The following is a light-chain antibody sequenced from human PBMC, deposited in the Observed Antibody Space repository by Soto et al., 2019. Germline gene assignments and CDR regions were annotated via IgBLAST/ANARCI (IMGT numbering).Light chain of an antibody. CDR2: EVS. Sequence: QSSLIQPASVSGPPGQSITISCAGTSSDVGAYNYVSWYQQHPGKAPKLMIYEVSNRPSGVSNRFSGSKSGNTASLTISGLQAEDEADYYCSSYISSSTLVFGTGTKVTVL. CDR1: SSDVGAYNY. J-gene: IGLJ1*01. V-gene: IGLV2-14*01. CDR3: SSYISSSTLV.